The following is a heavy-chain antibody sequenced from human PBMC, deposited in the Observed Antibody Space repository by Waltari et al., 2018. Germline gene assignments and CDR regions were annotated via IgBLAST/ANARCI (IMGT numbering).Heavy chain of an antibody. CDR2: IYTSGST. Sequence: QVQLQESGPGLVKPSETLSLTCTVSGGSISSYYWSWIRQPAGKGLEWIGRIYTSGSTNYNPPLKSRVTISVDKSKNQFSLKLSSVTAADTAVYYCARVVPYSSSRDAFDIWGQGTMVTVSS. D-gene: IGHD6-13*01. J-gene: IGHJ3*02. V-gene: IGHV4-4*07. CDR1: GGSISSYY. CDR3: ARVVPYSSSRDAFDI.